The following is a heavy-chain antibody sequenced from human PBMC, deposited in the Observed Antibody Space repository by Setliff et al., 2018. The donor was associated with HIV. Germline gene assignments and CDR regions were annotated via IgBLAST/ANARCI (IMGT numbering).Heavy chain of an antibody. D-gene: IGHD2-8*02. V-gene: IGHV4-39*01. CDR3: ARRGMWSYETGGNPTATFDY. CDR2: IYFSGTP. Sequence: TLSLTCTVSGGSINSRSYYWAWIRQPPGKGLEWVASIYFSGTPYYNPSLKNRVTISVDTSKNQFSLKLSSVTAADTAVYYCARRGMWSYETGGNPTATFDYWGQGVQVTVSS. CDR1: GGSINSRSYY. J-gene: IGHJ4*02.